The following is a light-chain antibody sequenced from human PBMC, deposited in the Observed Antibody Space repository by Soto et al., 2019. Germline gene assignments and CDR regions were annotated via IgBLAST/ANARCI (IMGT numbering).Light chain of an antibody. CDR3: AAWDDSLSAQVV. CDR2: RNN. CDR1: SSNIGSNY. J-gene: IGLJ2*01. V-gene: IGLV1-47*01. Sequence: QSVLTQPPSASGTPGQRVTISCSGSSSNIGSNYVYWYQQLPGTAPKLLIYRNNQRPSGVPDRFSGSKSGTSASLAISGLRSEDEADYYCAAWDDSLSAQVVFGGGTSSPS.